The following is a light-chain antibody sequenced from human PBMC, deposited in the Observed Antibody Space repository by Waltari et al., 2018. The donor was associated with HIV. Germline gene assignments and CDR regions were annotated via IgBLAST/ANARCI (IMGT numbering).Light chain of an antibody. V-gene: IGLV2-8*01. Sequence: SALTQPPPPSGAPGTSVTIPCTGTSRAVGGFNSVSWYQQHPGKAPKLMIYEVNKRPSGVPDRFSGSKSGNTASLTVSGLQAEDEADYYCSSYAGSNNVFGTGTKVTVL. CDR3: SSYAGSNNV. CDR1: SRAVGGFNS. J-gene: IGLJ1*01. CDR2: EVN.